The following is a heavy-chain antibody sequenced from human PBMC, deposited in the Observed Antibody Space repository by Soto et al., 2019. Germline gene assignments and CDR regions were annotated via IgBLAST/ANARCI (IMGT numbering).Heavy chain of an antibody. D-gene: IGHD2-15*01. J-gene: IGHJ6*02. CDR1: GYSFTIYW. Sequence: GESLKISCDGSGYSFTIYWISLVLQMPGKGLEWMGRIDPSDSYTNYSPSFQGHVTISADKSISTAYLQWSSLKASDTAMYYCARQQKEDTDYYYGMDVWGQGTTVTVSS. CDR3: ARQQKEDTDYYYGMDV. V-gene: IGHV5-10-1*01. CDR2: IDPSDSYT.